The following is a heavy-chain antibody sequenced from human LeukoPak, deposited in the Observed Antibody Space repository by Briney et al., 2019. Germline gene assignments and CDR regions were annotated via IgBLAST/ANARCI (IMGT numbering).Heavy chain of an antibody. Sequence: PSETLSLTSAVSGYSISSGYYWGWIRQPPGKGLEWIGSIYHSGSTYYNPSLKSRVTISVDTSRNQFSLRLSSMTAADTAVYFCARHRYYYDSSGSYYFDYWGQGTLVTVSS. D-gene: IGHD3-22*01. J-gene: IGHJ4*02. V-gene: IGHV4-38-2*01. CDR1: GYSISSGYY. CDR3: ARHRYYYDSSGSYYFDY. CDR2: IYHSGST.